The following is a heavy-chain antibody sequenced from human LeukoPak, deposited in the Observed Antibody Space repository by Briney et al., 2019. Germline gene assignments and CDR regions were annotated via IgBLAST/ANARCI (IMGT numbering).Heavy chain of an antibody. V-gene: IGHV1-24*01. J-gene: IGHJ4*02. CDR2: FDPEDGET. D-gene: IGHD5-12*01. CDR3: ATWGGIYSGYDYIY. Sequence: GASVKVSCKVSGYTLTELSMHWVRQAPGKGLEWMGGFDPEDGETIYAQKFQGRLTMTEDTSTDTAYMELSSLRSEDTAVYYCATWGGIYSGYDYIYWGQGTLVTVSS. CDR1: GYTLTELS.